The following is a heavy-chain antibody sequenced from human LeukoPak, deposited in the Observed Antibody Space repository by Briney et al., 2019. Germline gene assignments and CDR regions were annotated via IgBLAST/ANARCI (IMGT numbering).Heavy chain of an antibody. CDR2: IWYDGSNK. J-gene: IGHJ4*02. V-gene: IGHV3-33*01. CDR3: ARDGRYYYDSSGYQEVPPFDY. Sequence: GGSLRLSCAASGSTFSSYGMHWVRQAPGKGLEWVAAIWYDGSNKYYADSVKGRFTISRDNSKNTLYLQMNSLRAEDTAVYYCARDGRYYYDSSGYQEVPPFDYWGQGTLVTVSS. D-gene: IGHD3-22*01. CDR1: GSTFSSYG.